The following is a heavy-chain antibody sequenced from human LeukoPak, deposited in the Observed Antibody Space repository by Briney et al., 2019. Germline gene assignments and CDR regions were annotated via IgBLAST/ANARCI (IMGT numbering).Heavy chain of an antibody. V-gene: IGHV4-59*01. D-gene: IGHD1-14*01. Sequence: PSETLSLTCTISGDSISTYYWSWIRQPPGKGLEWIGLIYYSGSTIYNPSLNSQVTISVDASKNQFSLRLSSATAADTAVYFCARDNHYIRAFDIWGRGTMVTVSS. CDR2: IYYSGST. CDR1: GDSISTYY. CDR3: ARDNHYIRAFDI. J-gene: IGHJ3*02.